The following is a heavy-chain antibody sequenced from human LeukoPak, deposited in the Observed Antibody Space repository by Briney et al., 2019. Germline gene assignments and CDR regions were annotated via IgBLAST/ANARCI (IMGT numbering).Heavy chain of an antibody. Sequence: ASVTVSCKASGYTFTGYYMHWVRQAPGQGRICLSWINPNSGGTNYAQKFQGRVTMTRDTSISTAYMELSRLRSDDTAVYYCARGPSGSFPDDAFDIWGQGTMVTVSS. J-gene: IGHJ3*02. V-gene: IGHV1-2*02. CDR1: GYTFTGYY. CDR2: INPNSGGT. D-gene: IGHD1-26*01. CDR3: ARGPSGSFPDDAFDI.